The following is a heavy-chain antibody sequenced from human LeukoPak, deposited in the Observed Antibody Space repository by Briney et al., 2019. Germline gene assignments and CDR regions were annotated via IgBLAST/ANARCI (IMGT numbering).Heavy chain of an antibody. J-gene: IGHJ4*02. CDR3: ATEERCVETYCATTLDY. Sequence: PGGSLRLSCVASGFTFSRYDMHWVRQAPGKGLEWLAFVRFDGRETFYADSVQGRFTISRDNSNNILYLQMNSLTPEDTAMYYCATEERCVETYCATTLDYWGQGTLVTVS. CDR2: VRFDGRET. V-gene: IGHV3-30*02. CDR1: GFTFSRYD. D-gene: IGHD2-21*01.